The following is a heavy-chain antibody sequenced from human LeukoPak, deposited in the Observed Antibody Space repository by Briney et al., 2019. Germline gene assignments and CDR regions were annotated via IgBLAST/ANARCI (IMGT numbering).Heavy chain of an antibody. Sequence: SETLSLTCTVSGGSISSYYWSWIRQPPGQGLEWIGYIYYSGSTTYTPSLKSRVTISVDTSKNQCSLELSSVTAADTAVYYCARQRRDGYTGDYWGQGTLVTVSS. CDR2: IYYSGST. CDR3: ARQRRDGYTGDY. CDR1: GGSISSYY. J-gene: IGHJ4*02. D-gene: IGHD5-24*01. V-gene: IGHV4-59*08.